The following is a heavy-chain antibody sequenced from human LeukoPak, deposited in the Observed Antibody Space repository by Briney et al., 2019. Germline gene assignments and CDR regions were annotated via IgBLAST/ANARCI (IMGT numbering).Heavy chain of an antibody. V-gene: IGHV3-7*01. J-gene: IGHJ6*02. CDR2: IKQDGSEK. CDR1: GFTFRNVW. CDR3: ARDGPYYYYGMDV. Sequence: GGSLRLSCAASGFTFRNVWMSWVRQAPGKGLEWVANIKQDGSEKYYVDSVKGRFTISRDNAKNSLYLQMNSLRAEDTAVYYCARDGPYYYYGMDVWGQGTTVTVSS.